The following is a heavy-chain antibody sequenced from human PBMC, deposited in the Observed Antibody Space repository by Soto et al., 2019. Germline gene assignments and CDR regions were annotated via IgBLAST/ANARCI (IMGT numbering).Heavy chain of an antibody. CDR3: VKTNSLSYFQR. CDR2: ISPTGDST. V-gene: IGHV3-64D*08. CDR1: GFTFSTSG. D-gene: IGHD2-8*01. Sequence: GGSLRLSCSASGFTFSTSGLHWVRQAPGKGLESVSAISPTGDSTFYVDSVKGRFIISRDNSKNTLYLQMGSLRAEDTAVYYCVKTNSLSYFQRWGPGTLVTVSS. J-gene: IGHJ4*02.